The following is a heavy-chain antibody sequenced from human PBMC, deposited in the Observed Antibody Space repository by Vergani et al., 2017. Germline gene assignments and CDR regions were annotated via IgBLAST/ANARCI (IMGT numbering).Heavy chain of an antibody. CDR2: IKQDGSEK. D-gene: IGHD4-17*01. Sequence: EVQLLESGGGLVQPGGSLRLSCAASGFTFSSYAMSWVRQAPGKGLEWVANIKQDGSEKYYVDSVKGRFTISRDNAKNSLYLQMNSLRAEDTAVYYCARDHYGDYYYYYGMDVWGQGTTVTVSS. CDR3: ARDHYGDYYYYYGMDV. J-gene: IGHJ6*02. CDR1: GFTFSSYA. V-gene: IGHV3-7*01.